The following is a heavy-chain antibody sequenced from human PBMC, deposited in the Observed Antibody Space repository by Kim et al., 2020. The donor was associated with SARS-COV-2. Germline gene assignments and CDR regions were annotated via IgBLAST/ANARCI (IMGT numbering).Heavy chain of an antibody. CDR2: INHSGST. D-gene: IGHD3-16*02. CDR1: GGSFSGYY. J-gene: IGHJ4*02. Sequence: SETLSLTCAVYGGSFSGYYRSWIRQPPGKGLEWIGEINHSGSTNYNPSLKSRFTISVDTSKNQFSLKLSSVTAADTAVYYCARGSRDDYVWGSYRSGRLDYWGQGTLVTVSS. CDR3: ARGSRDDYVWGSYRSGRLDY. V-gene: IGHV4-34*01.